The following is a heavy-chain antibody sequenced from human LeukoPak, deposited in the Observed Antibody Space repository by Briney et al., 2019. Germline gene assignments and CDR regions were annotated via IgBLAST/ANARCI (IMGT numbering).Heavy chain of an antibody. CDR2: MNPNSGNT. CDR1: GYTFTSYY. Sequence: ASVKVSCKASGYTFTSYYMHWVRQATGQGLEWMGWMNPNSGNTGYAQKFQGRVTMTRNTSISTAYMELSSLRSEDTAVYYCARAYSGYDPDYWGQGTLVTVSS. CDR3: ARAYSGYDPDY. J-gene: IGHJ4*02. D-gene: IGHD5-12*01. V-gene: IGHV1-8*02.